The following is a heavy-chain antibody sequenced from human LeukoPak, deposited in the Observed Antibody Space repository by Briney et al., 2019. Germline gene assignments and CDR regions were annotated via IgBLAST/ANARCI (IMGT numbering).Heavy chain of an antibody. J-gene: IGHJ4*02. V-gene: IGHV4-39*07. CDR2: IYYSGST. Sequence: SETLSLTCTVSGGSISSSSYYWGWIRQPPGKGLEWIGSIYYSGSTYYNPSLKSRVTISVDTSKNQFSLNLSSVTAADTAVFYCARGHDYFDYWGQGTLVTVSS. CDR1: GGSISSSSYY. CDR3: ARGHDYFDY.